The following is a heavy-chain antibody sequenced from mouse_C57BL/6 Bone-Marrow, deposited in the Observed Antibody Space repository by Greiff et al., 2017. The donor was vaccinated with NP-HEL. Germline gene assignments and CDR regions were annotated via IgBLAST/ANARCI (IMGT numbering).Heavy chain of an antibody. CDR2: IDPETGGT. Sequence: QVQLKESGAELVRPGASVTLSCKASGYTFTDYEMHWVKQTPVHGLEWIGAIDPETGGTAYNQKFKGKAILTADKSSSTAYMERRSLTSEDSAVYYCTRWTDYWGQGTTLTVSS. CDR3: TRWTDY. CDR1: GYTFTDYE. V-gene: IGHV1-15*01. J-gene: IGHJ2*01.